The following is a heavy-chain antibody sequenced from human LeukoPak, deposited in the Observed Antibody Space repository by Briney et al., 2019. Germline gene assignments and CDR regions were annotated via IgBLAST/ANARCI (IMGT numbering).Heavy chain of an antibody. J-gene: IGHJ3*02. CDR3: ARLVDSYGQGRAFDI. D-gene: IGHD5-18*01. CDR1: GYKFINNW. V-gene: IGHV5-51*01. CDR2: IHPGYSDA. Sequence: GEYLKISCKISGYKFINNWIGWVRQVPGNAVEWLGLIHPGYSDAKDSPSFQGQVTLSVDASISTAYLQLSGLRASDTAIYYCARLVDSYGQGRAFDIWGQGTMVSVSS.